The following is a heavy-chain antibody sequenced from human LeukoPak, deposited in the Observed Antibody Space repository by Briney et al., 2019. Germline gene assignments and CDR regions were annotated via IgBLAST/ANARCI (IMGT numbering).Heavy chain of an antibody. Sequence: SGGSLRLSCAASGFTFSSYWMHWVRQAPGKGLVWVSRINSDGSSTIYADSVKGRFTISRDNAKNTLYLQMNSLRDEDTAVYYCARGRITMVQGVIITSYYFDYWGQGTLVTVSS. V-gene: IGHV3-74*01. CDR1: GFTFSSYW. CDR3: ARGRITMVQGVIITSYYFDY. CDR2: INSDGSST. J-gene: IGHJ4*02. D-gene: IGHD3-10*01.